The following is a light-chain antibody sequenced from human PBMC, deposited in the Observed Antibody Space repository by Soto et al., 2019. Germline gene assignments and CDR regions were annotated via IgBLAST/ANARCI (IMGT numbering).Light chain of an antibody. J-gene: IGLJ2*01. CDR3: QSYDSGLSGDVV. CDR2: GNS. Sequence: QSVLTQPPSVSGAPGQRVTISCTGSSSNIGAGHDVHWYQQLPGTAPKLLIFGNSNRPSGIPDRFSGSKSGTSASLAITGLQAEDEADYYCQSYDSGLSGDVVFGGGTKLTVL. V-gene: IGLV1-40*01. CDR1: SSNIGAGHD.